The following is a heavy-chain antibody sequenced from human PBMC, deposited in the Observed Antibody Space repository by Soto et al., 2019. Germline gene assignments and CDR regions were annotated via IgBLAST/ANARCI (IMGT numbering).Heavy chain of an antibody. CDR1: GFTFSSYA. CDR3: ARDRLIYNWNDFPYYYSGMDV. J-gene: IGHJ6*02. D-gene: IGHD1-1*01. Sequence: QVQLVESGGGVVQPGRSLRLSCAAPGFTFSSYARHWVRQAPGKVREWVAVIAYDGSNKYYADSVKGRFTISRDNPKNTLYLKMTSLRAEDTAVYYCARDRLIYNWNDFPYYYSGMDVWGQGTTVTVSS. CDR2: IAYDGSNK. V-gene: IGHV3-30-3*01.